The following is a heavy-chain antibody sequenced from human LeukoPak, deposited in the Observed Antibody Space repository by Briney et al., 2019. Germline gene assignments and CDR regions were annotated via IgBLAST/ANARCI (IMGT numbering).Heavy chain of an antibody. V-gene: IGHV3-53*01. Sequence: GGSLRLSCAASGFTVSSNYMSWVRQAPGKGLEWVSVIYSGGSTYYADSVKGRFTISRDNSKNTLYLQMNILRAEDTAVYYCARALPDYYYDSSGYYQYYFDYWGQGTLVTVSS. J-gene: IGHJ4*02. CDR1: GFTVSSNY. CDR2: IYSGGST. D-gene: IGHD3-22*01. CDR3: ARALPDYYYDSSGYYQYYFDY.